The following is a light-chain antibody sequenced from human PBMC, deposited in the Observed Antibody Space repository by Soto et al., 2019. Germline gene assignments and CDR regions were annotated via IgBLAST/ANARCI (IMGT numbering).Light chain of an antibody. V-gene: IGKV2-28*01. CDR3: MQALHTWT. J-gene: IGKJ1*01. Sequence: DIMMTQSPLSLPVTPGEPASISCRSSQSLLHSNGYSYVDWYLQKPGQSPQLLIYLASNRASGVPDRFSGSGSGTEFTLKISRVEAEDVGVYYCMQALHTWTFGQGTKVEIK. CDR2: LAS. CDR1: QSLLHSNGYSY.